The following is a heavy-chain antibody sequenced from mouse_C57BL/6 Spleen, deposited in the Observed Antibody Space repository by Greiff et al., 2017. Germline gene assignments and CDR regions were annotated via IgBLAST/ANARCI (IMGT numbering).Heavy chain of an antibody. D-gene: IGHD2-4*01. Sequence: EVMLVESGEGLVKPGGSLKLSCAASGFTFSSYAMSWVRQTPEKRLEWVAYISSGGDYIYYADTVKGRFTISRDNARNTLYLQMSSLKSEDTAMYYCTRSPYDYDGFPYYFDYWGQGTTLTVSS. V-gene: IGHV5-9-1*02. J-gene: IGHJ2*01. CDR1: GFTFSSYA. CDR2: ISSGGDYI. CDR3: TRSPYDYDGFPYYFDY.